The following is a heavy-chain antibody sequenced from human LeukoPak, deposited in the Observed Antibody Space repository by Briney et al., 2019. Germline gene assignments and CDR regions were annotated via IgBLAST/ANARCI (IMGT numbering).Heavy chain of an antibody. CDR2: IYFGGST. D-gene: IGHD1-26*01. Sequence: SETLSLTCTVSGGSISSYYWSWIRQPPGKGLEWIGYIYFGGSTSYNPSLKSRVTIPVDTSKNQFSLKLNSVTAADTAVYYCARGFYVGNYYGFDYWGQGTLVTVSS. CDR1: GGSISSYY. J-gene: IGHJ4*02. V-gene: IGHV4-59*01. CDR3: ARGFYVGNYYGFDY.